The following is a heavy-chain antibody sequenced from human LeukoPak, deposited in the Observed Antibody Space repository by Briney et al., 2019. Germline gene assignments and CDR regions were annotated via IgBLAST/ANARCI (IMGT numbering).Heavy chain of an antibody. CDR2: ISYDGSNK. D-gene: IGHD5-12*01. V-gene: IGHV3-30*04. CDR3: ARDVYSGYEKDYYYYYGMDV. CDR1: GFTFSSYA. J-gene: IGHJ6*02. Sequence: PGRSLRLSCAASGFTFSSYAMHWVRQAPGKGLEWVAVISYDGSNKYYADSVKGRFTISRDNSKNTLYLQMNSLRAEDTAVYYCARDVYSGYEKDYYYYYGMDVWGQGTTVSVSS.